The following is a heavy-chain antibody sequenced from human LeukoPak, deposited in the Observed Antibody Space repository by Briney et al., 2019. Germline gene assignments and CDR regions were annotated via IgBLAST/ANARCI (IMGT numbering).Heavy chain of an antibody. V-gene: IGHV1-18*01. D-gene: IGHD3-22*01. Sequence: GASVKVSCKASGYTFTSYDISWVRQAPGQGLEWMGWISAYNGNTNYAQKLQGRVTMTTDTSTSTAYMELRSLRSDDTAVYYCARGPVRYYYDSSGYDDAFDIWGQGTMVTVSS. CDR1: GYTFTSYD. CDR3: ARGPVRYYYDSSGYDDAFDI. J-gene: IGHJ3*02. CDR2: ISAYNGNT.